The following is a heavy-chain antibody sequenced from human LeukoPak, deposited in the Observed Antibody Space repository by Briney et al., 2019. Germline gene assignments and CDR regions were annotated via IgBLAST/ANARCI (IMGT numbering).Heavy chain of an antibody. CDR2: INPKNGGT. CDR1: GYTFTGYF. D-gene: IGHD3-9*01. CDR3: ARAQTPEGRYFDFDY. J-gene: IGHJ4*02. Sequence: ASVKVSCKASGYTFTGYFMHWVRQAPGQGLEWMGWINPKNGGTKYAQKFKDRVTMTRDTSINTVYMEVTRLRSDDTAVFFCARAQTPEGRYFDFDYWGQGTLVTVSS. V-gene: IGHV1-2*02.